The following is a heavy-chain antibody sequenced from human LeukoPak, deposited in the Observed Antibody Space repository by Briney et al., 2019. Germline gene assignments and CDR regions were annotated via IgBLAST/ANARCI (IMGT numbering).Heavy chain of an antibody. V-gene: IGHV1-69*13. D-gene: IGHD3-22*01. J-gene: IGHJ4*02. CDR1: GGTFSSYA. CDR2: IIPIFGTA. Sequence: ASVKVSCKASGGTFSSYAISWVRQAPGQGLEWMGGIIPIFGTANYAQKFQGRVTITAGESTSTAYMELSSLRSEDTAVYYCARGHSGYYDGVDYWGQGTLVTVSS. CDR3: ARGHSGYYDGVDY.